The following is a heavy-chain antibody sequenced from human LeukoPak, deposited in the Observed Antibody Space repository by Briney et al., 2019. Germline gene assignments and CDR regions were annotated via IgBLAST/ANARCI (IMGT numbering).Heavy chain of an antibody. J-gene: IGHJ6*03. CDR1: GGSISSYY. V-gene: IGHV4-59*01. CDR2: IYYRGST. Sequence: PSETLSLTCTVSGGSISSYYWSWIRQPPGKALEWIGYIYYRGSTNYNPSLKSRVTISIDTSKTQFSLSLSSVTAADTAVYYCARDRGDYYYYYMDVWGKGTTVTVSS. CDR3: ARDRGDYYYYYMDV.